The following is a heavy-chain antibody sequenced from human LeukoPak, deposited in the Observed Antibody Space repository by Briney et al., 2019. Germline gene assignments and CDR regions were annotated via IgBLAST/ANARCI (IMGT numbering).Heavy chain of an antibody. CDR1: GFTFSSCL. J-gene: IGHJ4*02. D-gene: IGHD3-10*01. CDR2: ISPDGSTS. Sequence: PGASLRLSCAAAGFTFSSCLMRWVRQAPGKGLVLVSRISPDGSTSNYADSVKGRFIISRDNANSALHLRMNSLRAENTVVYYCTWAQFYYDAGSVYWGQGTLVTVST. V-gene: IGHV3-74*01. CDR3: TWAQFYYDAGSVY.